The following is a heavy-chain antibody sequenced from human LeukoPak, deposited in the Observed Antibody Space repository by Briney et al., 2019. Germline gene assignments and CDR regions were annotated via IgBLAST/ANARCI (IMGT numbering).Heavy chain of an antibody. Sequence: GASVKVSCKASGYTFTIYGISWVRQAPGQGLEWMGWISAYNGNTNYAQKLQGRVTMTTDTSTSTAYMELRSLTSDDTAVYSCARVPPFCSGGDCYYWYFDLWGRGTLVTVSS. CDR2: ISAYNGNT. CDR1: GYTFTIYG. V-gene: IGHV1-18*01. CDR3: ARVPPFCSGGDCYYWYFDL. J-gene: IGHJ2*01. D-gene: IGHD2-21*02.